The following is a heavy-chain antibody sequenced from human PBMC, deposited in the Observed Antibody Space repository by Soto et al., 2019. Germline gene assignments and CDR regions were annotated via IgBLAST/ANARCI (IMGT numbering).Heavy chain of an antibody. Sequence: PGGSLRLSCAASGFTFSSYWMSWVRQAPGKGLEWVANIKQDGSEKYYVDSVKGRFTISRDNAKNSLYLQMNSLRAEDTAVYYCARDLGYCSGGSCPNEPYYYYYYGMDVWGQGTTVTVSS. CDR1: GFTFSSYW. D-gene: IGHD2-15*01. CDR2: IKQDGSEK. J-gene: IGHJ6*02. V-gene: IGHV3-7*01. CDR3: ARDLGYCSGGSCPNEPYYYYYYGMDV.